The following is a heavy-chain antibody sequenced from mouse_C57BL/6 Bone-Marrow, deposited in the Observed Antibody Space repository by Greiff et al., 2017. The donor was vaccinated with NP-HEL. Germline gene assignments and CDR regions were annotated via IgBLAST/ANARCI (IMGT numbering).Heavy chain of an antibody. CDR2: ISDGGSYT. CDR1: GFTFSSYA. CDR3: ARELLRFYYFDY. J-gene: IGHJ2*01. V-gene: IGHV5-4*01. D-gene: IGHD1-1*01. Sequence: EVQVVESGGGLVKPGGSLKLSCAASGFTFSSYAMSWVRQTPEKRLEWVATISDGGSYTYYPDNVKGRFTISRDNAKNNLYLQMSHLKSEDTAMYYCARELLRFYYFDYWGQGTTLTVSS.